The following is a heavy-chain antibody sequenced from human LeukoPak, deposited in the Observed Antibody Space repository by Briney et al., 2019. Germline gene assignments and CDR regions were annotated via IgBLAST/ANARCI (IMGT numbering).Heavy chain of an antibody. CDR3: ARVEGSGSSLFDY. CDR2: INAGNGNT. D-gene: IGHD3-10*01. J-gene: IGHJ4*02. CDR1: GYTFTSYG. Sequence: ASVKVSCKASGYTFTSYGISWVRQAPGQGLEWMGWINAGNGNTKYSQKFQGRVTITRDTSASTAYMELSSLRSEDTAVYYCARVEGSGSSLFDYWGQGTLVTVSS. V-gene: IGHV1-3*01.